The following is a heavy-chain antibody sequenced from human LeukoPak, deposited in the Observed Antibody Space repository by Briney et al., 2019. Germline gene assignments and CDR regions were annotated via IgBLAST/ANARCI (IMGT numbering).Heavy chain of an antibody. J-gene: IGHJ4*02. CDR1: GFTFSGSA. V-gene: IGHV3-73*01. CDR2: IRSKANSYAT. D-gene: IGHD3-22*01. Sequence: GGSLRLSCAASGFTFSGSAMHWVRQASGKGLEWVGRIRSKANSYATAYAASVKGRFTISRDDSKNTAYLQMNSLKTEDTAVYYCTRSRDYYGSSGYYYWGQGTLVTVSS. CDR3: TRSRDYYGSSGYYY.